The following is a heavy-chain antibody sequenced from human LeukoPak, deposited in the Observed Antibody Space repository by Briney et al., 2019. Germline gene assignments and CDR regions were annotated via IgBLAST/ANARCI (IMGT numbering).Heavy chain of an antibody. D-gene: IGHD5-18*01. CDR2: ISSSSSTI. Sequence: PGGSLRLSCAASGFTFSSYSMNGVRQAPGKGLEWVSYISSSSSTIYYADSVKGRFTISRDNAKNSLYLQMNSLRAEDTAVYYCAAPHTAMANWFDPWGQGTLVTVSS. V-gene: IGHV3-48*04. J-gene: IGHJ5*02. CDR1: GFTFSSYS. CDR3: AAPHTAMANWFDP.